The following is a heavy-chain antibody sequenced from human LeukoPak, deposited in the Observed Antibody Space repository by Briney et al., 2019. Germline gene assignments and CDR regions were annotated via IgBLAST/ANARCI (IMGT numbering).Heavy chain of an antibody. J-gene: IGHJ6*04. CDR1: GGTFSSYA. V-gene: IGHV1-69*06. Sequence: SVKVSCKASGGTFSSYAISWVRQAPGQGLEWMGGIIPIFGTANYAQKFQGRVTITADKSTSTAYMELSSLRSEDTAVYYCARARYCSGGSCYWTPYYYYGMDVRGKGTTVTVSS. CDR3: ARARYCSGGSCYWTPYYYYGMDV. D-gene: IGHD2-15*01. CDR2: IIPIFGTA.